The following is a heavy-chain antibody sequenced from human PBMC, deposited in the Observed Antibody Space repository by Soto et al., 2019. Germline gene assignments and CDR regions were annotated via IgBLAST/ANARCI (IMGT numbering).Heavy chain of an antibody. CDR2: VYYSGTT. V-gene: IGHV4-59*12. J-gene: IGHJ4*02. Sequence: PSETLSLTCPVSGGSISSYYWSWIRQPAGKRLEWIGYVYYSGTTNYNPSLKSRVTISVDLSKNQFSLKLSPVTAADTAVYYCARDLDYFDYWGQGTLVTVSS. CDR3: ARDLDYFDY. CDR1: GGSISSYY.